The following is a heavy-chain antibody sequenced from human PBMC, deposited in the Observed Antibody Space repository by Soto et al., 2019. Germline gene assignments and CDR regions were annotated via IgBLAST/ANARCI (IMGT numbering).Heavy chain of an antibody. CDR2: IDPSDSYT. CDR1: VYSFTSYW. J-gene: IGHJ6*02. V-gene: IGHV5-10-1*01. Sequence: GESLKISCKGSVYSFTSYWISWVRQMPGKGLEWMGRIDPSDSYTNYSPSFQGHVTISADKSISTAYLQWSSLKASDTAMYYCARGRKYSSSPYYYYGMDVWGQGTTVTVSS. CDR3: ARGRKYSSSPYYYYGMDV. D-gene: IGHD6-6*01.